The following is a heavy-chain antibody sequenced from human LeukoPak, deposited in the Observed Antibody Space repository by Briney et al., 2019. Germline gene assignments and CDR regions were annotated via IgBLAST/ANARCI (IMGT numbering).Heavy chain of an antibody. CDR2: IYYSGST. CDR1: GGSISSYY. J-gene: IGHJ6*02. D-gene: IGHD6-19*01. Sequence: PSETLSLTCTVSGGSISSYYWSWIRQPPGKGLEWIGYIYYSGSTNYNPSLKSRVTISVDTSKNQFSLKQSSVTAADTAVYYCARVKVDISGWNSVADYYGMDVGGQGTTVTVSS. CDR3: ARVKVDISGWNSVADYYGMDV. V-gene: IGHV4-59*01.